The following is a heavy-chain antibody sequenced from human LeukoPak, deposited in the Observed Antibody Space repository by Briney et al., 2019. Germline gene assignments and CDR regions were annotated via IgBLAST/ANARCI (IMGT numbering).Heavy chain of an antibody. Sequence: SETLSLTCTVSGGSISSSSYYWGWIRQPPGKGLEWIGSIYYSGSTYYNPSLKSRVTISVDTSKNQFSLKLSSVTAADTAVYYCARDVREDFWSGPTPGYWGQGTLVTVSS. CDR2: IYYSGST. CDR1: GGSISSSSYY. V-gene: IGHV4-39*07. D-gene: IGHD3-3*01. CDR3: ARDVREDFWSGPTPGY. J-gene: IGHJ4*02.